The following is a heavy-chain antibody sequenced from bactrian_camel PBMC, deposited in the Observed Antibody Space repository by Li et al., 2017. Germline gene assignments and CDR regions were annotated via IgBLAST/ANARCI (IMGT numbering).Heavy chain of an antibody. Sequence: DVQLVESGGGLVQAGGSLRLSCEASGFTFDMFDMSWVRQVPGKGLEWVSVISSRGGAAHYANSLKGRFTISRDNAKNTLYLQLNNVTTEDTAKYFCAQGWPPSSCYQGRGCAKQDFAYWGQGTQVTFS. J-gene: IGHJ4*01. CDR1: GFTFDMFD. D-gene: IGHD5*01. CDR3: AQGWPPSSCYQGRGCAKQDFAY. V-gene: IGHV3S40*01. CDR2: ISSRGGAA.